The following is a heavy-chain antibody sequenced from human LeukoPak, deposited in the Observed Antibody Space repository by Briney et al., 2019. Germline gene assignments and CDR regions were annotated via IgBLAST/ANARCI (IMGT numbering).Heavy chain of an antibody. CDR3: TTKYRITMVRGVNHGMDV. Sequence: NTGGSLRLSCAASGFTFSNAWMSWVRQAPGKGLEWVGRIKSKTDGGTTDYAAPVKGRFTISRDDSKNTLYLQMNSLKTEDTAVYYCTTKYRITMVRGVNHGMDVWGQGTTVTVSS. CDR2: IKSKTDGGTT. CDR1: GFTFSNAW. J-gene: IGHJ6*02. D-gene: IGHD3-10*01. V-gene: IGHV3-15*01.